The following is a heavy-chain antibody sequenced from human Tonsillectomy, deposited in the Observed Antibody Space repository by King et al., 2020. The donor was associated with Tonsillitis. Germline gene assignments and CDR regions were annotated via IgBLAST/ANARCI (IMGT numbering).Heavy chain of an antibody. V-gene: IGHV3-33*08. CDR2: VWSDGSSS. J-gene: IGHJ4*02. Sequence: VQLVESGGGVVQPGRSLSLSCAASGLTLSTYGVHWVRQAPGKGLEWGAVVWSDGSSSYYADSVKGRFTISRDNSKNTVFLQMNSLRAEDTALYYCARDSCSRTSCYIDYWGQGTLVTVSS. CDR1: GLTLSTYG. D-gene: IGHD2-2*02. CDR3: ARDSCSRTSCYIDY.